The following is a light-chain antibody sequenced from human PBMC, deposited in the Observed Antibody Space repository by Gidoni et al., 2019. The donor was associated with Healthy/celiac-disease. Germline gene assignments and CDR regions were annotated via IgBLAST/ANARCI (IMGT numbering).Light chain of an antibody. CDR2: AAS. CDR1: QGISSY. Sequence: AIRMTQSPSSFSASTGDRVTITCRASQGISSYLAWYQQKPGKAPKLLIYAASTLQSGVPSRSSGSGSGTDFTLTISCLQSEDFATYYFQQYYSYPITFGQGTRLEIK. V-gene: IGKV1-8*01. CDR3: QQYYSYPIT. J-gene: IGKJ5*01.